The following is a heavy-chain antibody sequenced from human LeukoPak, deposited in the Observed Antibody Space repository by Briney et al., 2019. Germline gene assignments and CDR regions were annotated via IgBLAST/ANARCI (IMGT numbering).Heavy chain of an antibody. D-gene: IGHD3-22*01. J-gene: IGHJ6*03. CDR2: IYYSGST. V-gene: IGHV4-31*03. CDR3: ASVTKSAYYYDSSGPPAGKYYYYYMDV. Sequence: SETLSLTCTVSGGSISSGGYYWSWIRQHPGKGLEWIGYIYYSGSTYYNPSLKSRVTISVDTSKNQFSLKLSSVTAADTAVYYCASVTKSAYYYDSSGPPAGKYYYYYMDVWGKGTTVTVSS. CDR1: GGSISSGGYY.